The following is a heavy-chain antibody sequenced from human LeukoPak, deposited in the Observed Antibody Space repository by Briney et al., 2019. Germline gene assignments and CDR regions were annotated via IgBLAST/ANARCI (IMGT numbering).Heavy chain of an antibody. J-gene: IGHJ4*02. CDR3: ARPSPNYFGSGSYYRADY. V-gene: IGHV3-7*01. CDR2: INQDGSQK. Sequence: PGGSLRLSCAASGFPLTSYWMTWVRQAPGKGLEWVANINQDGSQKYYVDSVKGRFTISRDNAKNSLYLQMNSLRAEDTAVYYCARPSPNYFGSGSYYRADYWGQGTLLTVSS. D-gene: IGHD3-10*01. CDR1: GFPLTSYW.